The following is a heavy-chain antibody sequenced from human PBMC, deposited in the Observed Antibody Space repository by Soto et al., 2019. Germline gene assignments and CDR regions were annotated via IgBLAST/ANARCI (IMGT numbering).Heavy chain of an antibody. V-gene: IGHV3-15*07. CDR1: GFTFSNAW. Sequence: GGSLRLSCAASGFTFSNAWMNWVRQAPGKGLEWVSRIKSKTDGGTTDYAAPVKGRFTISRDDSKNTLYLQMNSLKTEDTAVYYCTTDRVFFWSGYFGPYYGMDVWGQGTTVTVSS. CDR2: IKSKTDGGTT. CDR3: TTDRVFFWSGYFGPYYGMDV. J-gene: IGHJ6*02. D-gene: IGHD3-3*01.